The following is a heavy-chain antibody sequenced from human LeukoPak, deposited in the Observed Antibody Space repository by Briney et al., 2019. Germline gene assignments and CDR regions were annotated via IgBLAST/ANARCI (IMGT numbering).Heavy chain of an antibody. V-gene: IGHV1-18*01. J-gene: IGHJ4*02. Sequence: ASVKVSYKASGYTFTSYGISWVRQAPGQGLEWMGWISAYNGNTNYAQKLQGRVTMTTDTSTSTAYMELRSLRSDDTAVYYCARTDYYGSGSYYGFDYWGQGTLVTVSS. CDR1: GYTFTSYG. CDR2: ISAYNGNT. CDR3: ARTDYYGSGSYYGFDY. D-gene: IGHD3-10*01.